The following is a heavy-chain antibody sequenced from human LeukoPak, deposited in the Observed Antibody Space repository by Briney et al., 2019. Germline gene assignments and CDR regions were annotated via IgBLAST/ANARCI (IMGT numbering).Heavy chain of an antibody. D-gene: IGHD6-19*01. CDR1: GFTFSSYW. CDR3: ARVDVAVAGIDY. CDR2: INSDETIS. J-gene: IGHJ4*02. Sequence: GGSLRLSCAASGFTFSSYWMHWVRQVPNQGLMWVSRINSDETISEYVDSVNGRFTISRDNAKNTLYLQMNSLRAEDTAVYYCARVDVAVAGIDYWGQGTLVTVSS. V-gene: IGHV3-74*01.